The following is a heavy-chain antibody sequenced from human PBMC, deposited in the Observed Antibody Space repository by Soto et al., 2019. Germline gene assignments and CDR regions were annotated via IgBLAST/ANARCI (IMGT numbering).Heavy chain of an antibody. Sequence: GESLKISCKGSGYSFTSYWIGWFRQAPGKGLEWVGFIRSKAYGGTTEYAASVKGRFTISRDDSKSIAYLQMNSLKTEDTAVYYCTRDGVVVVTAIIYWGQGTLVTVSS. CDR1: GYSFTSYW. CDR3: TRDGVVVVTAIIY. D-gene: IGHD2-21*02. CDR2: IRSKAYGGTT. J-gene: IGHJ4*02. V-gene: IGHV3-49*03.